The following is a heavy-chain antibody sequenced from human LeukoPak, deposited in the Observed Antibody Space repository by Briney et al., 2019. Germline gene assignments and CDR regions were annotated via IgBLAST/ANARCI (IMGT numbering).Heavy chain of an antibody. V-gene: IGHV3-30-3*01. CDR2: ISYDGSNK. CDR1: GFTFSSYA. CDR3: AREEANGAGGAFDI. J-gene: IGHJ3*02. Sequence: PGRSLRLSCAASGFTFSSYAMHWVRQAPGKGLEWVAVISYDGSNKYYADSVKGRFTISRDNSKNTLYLQMNSLRAEDTAVYYCAREEANGAGGAFDIWGQGTMVTVSS. D-gene: IGHD3-16*01.